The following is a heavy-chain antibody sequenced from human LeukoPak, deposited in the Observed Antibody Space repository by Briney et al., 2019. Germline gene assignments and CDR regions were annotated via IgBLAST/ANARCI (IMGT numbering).Heavy chain of an antibody. CDR2: IYYSGNT. J-gene: IGHJ3*02. CDR3: ARGRFGNHLQLQPRRPFDM. D-gene: IGHD1-1*01. CDR1: GGSISSSRYY. V-gene: IGHV4-39*07. Sequence: SETLSLTCTVSGGSISSSRYYWGWIRQPPGKGLEGIGSIYYSGNTYYNPSLKSRVTISVDTSKSQVSLKLTSVTAADTAVFYCARGRFGNHLQLQPRRPFDMWGQGTVVTISS.